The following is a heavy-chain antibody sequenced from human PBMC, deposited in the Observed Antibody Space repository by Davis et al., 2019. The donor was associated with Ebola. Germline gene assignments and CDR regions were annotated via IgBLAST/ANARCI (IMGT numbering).Heavy chain of an antibody. CDR1: GGSISNSY. D-gene: IGHD2/OR15-2a*01. Sequence: SETLSLTCTVSGGSISNSYWTWLRQPPGKKLEWIGNIFYSGNANYNPSLKSRVTISVDTSKNQFSLKLRSVTAADTALYYCARLVAWGSRRTTTYNWFDPWGQGTLVTVSS. J-gene: IGHJ5*02. CDR3: ARLVAWGSRRTTTYNWFDP. V-gene: IGHV4-59*12. CDR2: IFYSGNA.